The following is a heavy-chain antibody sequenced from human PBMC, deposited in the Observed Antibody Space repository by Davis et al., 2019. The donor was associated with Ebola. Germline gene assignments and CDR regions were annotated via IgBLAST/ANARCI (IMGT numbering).Heavy chain of an antibody. Sequence: GGSLRLSCAASGFTFSSYSMNWVRQAPGKGLEWVSSISSSSSYIYYADSVKGRFTISRDNAKNSLYLQMNSLRAEDTAVYYCARDWAYYGSGSYSGFDYWGQGTLVTVSS. CDR3: ARDWAYYGSGSYSGFDY. V-gene: IGHV3-21*01. J-gene: IGHJ4*02. D-gene: IGHD3-10*01. CDR1: GFTFSSYS. CDR2: ISSSSSYI.